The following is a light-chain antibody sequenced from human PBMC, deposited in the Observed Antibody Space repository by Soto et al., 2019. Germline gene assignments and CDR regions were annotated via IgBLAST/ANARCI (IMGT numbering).Light chain of an antibody. V-gene: IGKV1-5*03. J-gene: IGKJ4*01. CDR1: QSIRSW. CDR2: KAS. CDR3: QQYDSDPLT. Sequence: DIQMTQSPSTLSASVGDRVTITCRASQSIRSWLAWYQQKPGKAPKFLINKASSLQSGVPARFSGSGSGTEFTLTINSLQPDDLATYYCQQYDSDPLTFGGGTKVEIK.